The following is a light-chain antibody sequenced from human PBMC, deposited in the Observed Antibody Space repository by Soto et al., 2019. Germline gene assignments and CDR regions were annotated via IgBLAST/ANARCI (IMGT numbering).Light chain of an antibody. CDR1: QSVSSN. Sequence: EIVMTQSPATLSVSPGERATLSCRASQSVSSNLAWYQQKPGQTPRLVIYGASTRATGIPTRFSGSGSGTEFTLTISSLQSEEFAVYYCQQYDNWPPLTFGGGTKVEMK. CDR2: GAS. CDR3: QQYDNWPPLT. J-gene: IGKJ4*01. V-gene: IGKV3-15*01.